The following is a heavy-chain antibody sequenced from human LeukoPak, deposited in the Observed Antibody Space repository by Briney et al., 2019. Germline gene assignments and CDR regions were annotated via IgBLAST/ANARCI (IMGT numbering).Heavy chain of an antibody. CDR3: AKQQLVPTSLY. Sequence: GGSLRLSCAASVFTFSSYAMSWVRQAPGKGLEWVSAISGSGGSTYYADSVKGRFTISRDNSKNTLYLQMNSLRAEDTAVYYCAKQQLVPTSLYWGQGTLVTVSS. V-gene: IGHV3-23*01. CDR2: ISGSGGST. CDR1: VFTFSSYA. D-gene: IGHD6-13*01. J-gene: IGHJ4*02.